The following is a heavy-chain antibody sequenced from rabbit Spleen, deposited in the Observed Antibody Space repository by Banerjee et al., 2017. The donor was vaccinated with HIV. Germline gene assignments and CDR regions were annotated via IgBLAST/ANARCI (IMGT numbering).Heavy chain of an antibody. Sequence: QEQLVESGGGLVKPGASLTLTCTASGFSFDRDYVMCWVRQAPGKGLEWIACINTYTGRPVYASWTKGPFTISKTASTTVTLRMTRLTAADTAPYFCARDTASSFSSYGMDLWGQGTLVTVS. J-gene: IGHJ6*01. CDR3: ARDTASSFSSYGMDL. V-gene: IGHV1S45*01. CDR1: GFSFDRDYV. CDR2: INTYTGRP. D-gene: IGHD6-1*01.